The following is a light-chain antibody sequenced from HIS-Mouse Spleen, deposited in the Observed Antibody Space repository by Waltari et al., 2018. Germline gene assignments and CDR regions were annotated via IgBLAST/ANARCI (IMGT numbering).Light chain of an antibody. J-gene: IGKJ1*01. CDR1: QGISSY. V-gene: IGKV1-9*01. CDR3: QQLNSYPTT. CDR2: AAS. Sequence: DIQLTQSPSFLSASVGDRVTITCRASQGISSYLACYQQKPGKAPKLLIYAASTLQSGVPSRFSGSGSGTEFTLTISSLQPEDFATYYCQQLNSYPTTFGQGTKVEIK.